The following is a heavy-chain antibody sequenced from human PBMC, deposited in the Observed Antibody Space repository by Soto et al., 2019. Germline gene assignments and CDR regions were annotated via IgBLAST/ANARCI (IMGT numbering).Heavy chain of an antibody. D-gene: IGHD2-21*02. Sequence: GASVKVSCKPSGYTLNTYNLHLLPQAPGQALEWMGVIHPSGGGTTYAQKFLGRVTVTRDTSTSTVFMELSSLRSDDTAVYYCARVGPLAVVTPSFDYWGQGTLVTV. CDR2: IHPSGGGT. CDR3: ARVGPLAVVTPSFDY. CDR1: GYTLNTYN. J-gene: IGHJ4*02. V-gene: IGHV1-46*02.